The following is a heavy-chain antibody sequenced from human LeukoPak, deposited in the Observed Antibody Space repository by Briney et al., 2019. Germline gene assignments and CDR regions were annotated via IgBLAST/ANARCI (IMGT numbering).Heavy chain of an antibody. D-gene: IGHD1-14*01. CDR3: ARDHHHYYYGMDV. J-gene: IGHJ6*02. Sequence: GASVKVSCKASGYTFTSYDINWLRQATGQGLEWMGWMNPKGGNTGYAQKFQGRVTMTRNTSISTAYMELSSLRSEDTAVYYCARDHHHYYYGMDVWGQGTAVTVSS. CDR2: MNPKGGNT. CDR1: GYTFTSYD. V-gene: IGHV1-8*01.